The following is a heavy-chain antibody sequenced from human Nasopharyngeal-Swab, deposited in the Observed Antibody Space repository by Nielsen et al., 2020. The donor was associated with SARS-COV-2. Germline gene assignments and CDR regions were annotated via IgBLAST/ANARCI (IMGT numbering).Heavy chain of an antibody. Sequence: GESLKISCAASGFIFSDSAIHWVRQASGKGLEWVGRIRSKGNSYATEYAASVEGRFTISRDDSKNTAYLQMNSLMTEDTAVYYCSRCGGSCYTGKDNWGQGTLVTVSS. CDR3: SRCGGSCYTGKDN. J-gene: IGHJ4*02. CDR2: IRSKGNSYAT. CDR1: GFIFSDSA. V-gene: IGHV3-73*01. D-gene: IGHD2-15*01.